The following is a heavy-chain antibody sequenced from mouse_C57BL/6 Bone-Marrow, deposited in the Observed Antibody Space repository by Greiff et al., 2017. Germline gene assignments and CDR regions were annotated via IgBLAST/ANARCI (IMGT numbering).Heavy chain of an antibody. D-gene: IGHD1-1*01. J-gene: IGHJ1*03. CDR2: ILPGSGST. Sequence: VQLQQSGAELMKPGASVKLSCKATGYTFTGYWIEWVKQRPGHGLEWIGEILPGSGSTNYNEKFTGQATFTAATSANPADMQLSSLTTEDSAIYYCATLSRYFDVWGTGTTVTVSS. CDR3: ATLSRYFDV. V-gene: IGHV1-9*01. CDR1: GYTFTGYW.